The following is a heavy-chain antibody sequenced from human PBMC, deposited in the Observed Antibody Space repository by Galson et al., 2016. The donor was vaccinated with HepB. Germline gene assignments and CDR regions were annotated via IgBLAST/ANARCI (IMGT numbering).Heavy chain of an antibody. D-gene: IGHD1-14*01. V-gene: IGHV3-53*01. CDR2: IYINGNG. CDR1: GFSVSSNY. J-gene: IGHJ3*01. Sequence: SLRLSCAASGFSVSSNYMTWVRQAPGKGLEWVSVIYINGNGYYADSVRGRFTISRHNSKNTVYLQMNSLRAEDTAVYYCARDLTEETAVALDVWGQGTMGFVSS. CDR3: ARDLTEETAVALDV.